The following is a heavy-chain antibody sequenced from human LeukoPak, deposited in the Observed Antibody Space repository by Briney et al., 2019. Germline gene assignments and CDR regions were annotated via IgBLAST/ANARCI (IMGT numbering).Heavy chain of an antibody. CDR3: ARGGSKQRDIGPRGIAARGDY. Sequence: GGSLRLSCAASGFTFSDYYMSWIRQAPGKGLEWVSYISSSGSNIYYADSVKGRFTISRDNAKNSLYLQMNDLRADDTAVYYCARGGSKQRDIGPRGIAARGDYWGQGTLVTVSS. CDR1: GFTFSDYY. D-gene: IGHD6-6*01. V-gene: IGHV3-11*04. CDR2: ISSSGSNI. J-gene: IGHJ4*02.